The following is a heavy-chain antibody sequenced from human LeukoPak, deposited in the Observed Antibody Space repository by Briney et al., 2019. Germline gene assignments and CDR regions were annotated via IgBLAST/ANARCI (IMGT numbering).Heavy chain of an antibody. V-gene: IGHV3-73*01. CDR3: TRRIAVAGADWFDP. D-gene: IGHD6-19*01. CDR2: IRNTEKSYAT. Sequence: GGSLRLSCASSGFIFSRSAIHWVRQASGKGGEWVGRIRNTEKSYATEYAAWVKGRFTISRDDSKNTAYMQMNSLKTEDTAVYYCTRRIAVAGADWFDPWGQGTLVTVSS. J-gene: IGHJ5*02. CDR1: GFIFSRSA.